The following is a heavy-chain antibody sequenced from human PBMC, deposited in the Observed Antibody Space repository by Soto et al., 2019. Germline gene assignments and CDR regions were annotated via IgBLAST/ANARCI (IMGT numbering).Heavy chain of an antibody. CDR2: IYYSGST. Sequence: SETLSLTCTVSGGSISSGGYYWSWIRQHPGKGLEWIGYIYYSGSTYYNPSLKSRVTISVDTSKNQFSLKLSSVTAADTAVYYCARGQCSSTSCYPYYYYYYGMDVWGQGITVTVS. J-gene: IGHJ6*02. D-gene: IGHD2-2*01. V-gene: IGHV4-31*02. CDR1: GGSISSGGYY. CDR3: ARGQCSSTSCYPYYYYYYGMDV.